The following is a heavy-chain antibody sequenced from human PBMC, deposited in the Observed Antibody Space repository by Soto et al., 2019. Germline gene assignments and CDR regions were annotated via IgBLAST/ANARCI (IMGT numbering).Heavy chain of an antibody. Sequence: QVQLVESGGGVVQPGRSLRLSCAASGFTFSSYGMHWVRQAPGKGLEWVAVISYDGSNKYYADSVKGRFTISRDNSKNNLYLQMNSLRAEDTAVYYCAKDPGDIVLVPADIHLFDYWGQGTLVTVSS. CDR3: AKDPGDIVLVPADIHLFDY. CDR2: ISYDGSNK. CDR1: GFTFSSYG. V-gene: IGHV3-30*18. J-gene: IGHJ4*02. D-gene: IGHD2-2*01.